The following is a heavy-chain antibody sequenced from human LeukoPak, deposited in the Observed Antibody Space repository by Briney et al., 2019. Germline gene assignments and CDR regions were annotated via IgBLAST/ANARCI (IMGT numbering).Heavy chain of an antibody. D-gene: IGHD7-27*01. V-gene: IGHV3-30-3*01. Sequence: QTGGSLRLSCAASGFTFSSYAMHWVRQAPGKGLEWVAVISYDGSNKYYADSVKGRFTISRDNSKNTLYLQMNSLRAEDTAVYYCARDGNWGPAYYYGMDVWGQGTTVTVSS. CDR1: GFTFSSYA. J-gene: IGHJ6*02. CDR2: ISYDGSNK. CDR3: ARDGNWGPAYYYGMDV.